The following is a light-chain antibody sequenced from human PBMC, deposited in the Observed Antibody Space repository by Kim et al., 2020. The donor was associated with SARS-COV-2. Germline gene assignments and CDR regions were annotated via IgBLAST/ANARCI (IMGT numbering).Light chain of an antibody. CDR2: DDN. CDR1: SSDNVGGYYY. Sequence: RSSITPSSASSSDNVGGYYYASYHQQPASAPNLLMNDDNKRPPGGSPRFSGCTTGNNASSIIAGRQADDEDGYYCSSSYASDNVLFGGGTKLTVL. CDR3: SSSYASDNVL. V-gene: IGLV2-14*03. J-gene: IGLJ3*02.